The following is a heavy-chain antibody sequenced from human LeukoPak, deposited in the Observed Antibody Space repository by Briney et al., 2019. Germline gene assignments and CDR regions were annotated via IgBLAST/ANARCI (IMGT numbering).Heavy chain of an antibody. J-gene: IGHJ4*02. CDR3: ARNSAGNQYSSGNFDL. CDR1: GFAVKSSY. V-gene: IGHV3-53*01. CDR2: LYAGGES. Sequence: GGSLRLSCAASGFAVKSSYMNWVRQAPGKGLEWVSVLYAGGESYYADSVLGRFTISRDNSNNTVFLEMNSLTADDTAVYFCARNSAGNQYSSGNFDLWGQGTLVTVSS. D-gene: IGHD3-10*01.